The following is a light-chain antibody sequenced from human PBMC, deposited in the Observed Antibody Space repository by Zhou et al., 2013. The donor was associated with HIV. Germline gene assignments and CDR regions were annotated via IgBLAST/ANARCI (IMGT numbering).Light chain of an antibody. J-gene: IGKJ3*01. CDR3: QQYDKLPFT. CDR2: ATS. Sequence: DIQMTQSPSSLSASLGDRVTIACRASQGISDFLAWYQQKPGNIPNLLIYATSTLHSGVSSRFSGSGSGTDFTLTISDLQPEDLGEYFCQQYDKLPFTFGPGTTVDVK. V-gene: IGKV1-27*01. CDR1: QGISDF.